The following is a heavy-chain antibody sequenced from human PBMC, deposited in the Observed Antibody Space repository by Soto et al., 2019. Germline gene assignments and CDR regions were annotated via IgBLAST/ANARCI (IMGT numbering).Heavy chain of an antibody. D-gene: IGHD1-26*01. Sequence: PSETLSLTCTVSGGSVSSGSFYWNWIRQPPGKGLEWIGYFYSSGTTSYNPSLKSRVTISVDTSKTQFSLNLSSVTAADTAVYYGAVGRWFAPCGQGTLVTVSS. J-gene: IGHJ5*02. CDR1: GGSVSSGSFY. CDR2: FYSSGTT. V-gene: IGHV4-61*01. CDR3: AVGRWFAP.